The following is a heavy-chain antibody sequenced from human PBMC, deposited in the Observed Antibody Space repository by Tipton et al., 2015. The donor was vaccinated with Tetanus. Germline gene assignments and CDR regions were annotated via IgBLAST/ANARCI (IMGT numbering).Heavy chain of an antibody. J-gene: IGHJ4*02. D-gene: IGHD1-26*01. CDR3: ARDQARGARGWNYFDY. V-gene: IGHV4-31*03. Sequence: TLSLTYTVSGGSISSDGYYWSWIRQHPGKGLEWIGDIYYSGSTYYNPSLKTRVTISVDTSKNQFSLKLNSVTAADTAVYYCARDQARGARGWNYFDYWGQGTLVTVSS. CDR2: IYYSGST. CDR1: GGSISSDGYY.